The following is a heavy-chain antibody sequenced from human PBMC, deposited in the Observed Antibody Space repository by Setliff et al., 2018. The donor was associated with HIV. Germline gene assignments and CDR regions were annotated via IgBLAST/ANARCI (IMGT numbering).Heavy chain of an antibody. J-gene: IGHJ5*02. D-gene: IGHD4-17*01. CDR1: GGSISSYY. V-gene: IGHV4-4*09. CDR3: AGDYIRSDNNWFDP. Sequence: SETLSLTCTVSGGSISSYYWSWIRQPPGKGLEWIGNIHSSGSTNYNPSLKSRVTISVDTSKNQFSLRLSSVTAADTAVYYCAGDYIRSDNNWFDPWGQGILVTVSS. CDR2: IHSSGST.